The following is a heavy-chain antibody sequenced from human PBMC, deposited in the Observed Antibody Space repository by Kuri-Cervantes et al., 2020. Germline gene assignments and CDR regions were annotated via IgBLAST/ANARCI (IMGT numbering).Heavy chain of an antibody. CDR3: ARTKYQLLQGVWFDP. CDR1: GGSISSSNW. CDR2: IYHSGST. J-gene: IGHJ5*02. Sequence: GSLRLSCAVSGGSISSSNWWSWVRQPPGKGLEWIGEIYHSGSTNYNPSLKSRVTISVDTSKNQFSLKLSSVTAADTAVYYCARTKYQLLQGVWFDPWGQGTLVTVSS. V-gene: IGHV4-4*02. D-gene: IGHD2-2*01.